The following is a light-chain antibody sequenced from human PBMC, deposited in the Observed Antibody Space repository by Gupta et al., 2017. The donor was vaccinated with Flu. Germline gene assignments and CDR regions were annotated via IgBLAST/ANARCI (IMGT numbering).Light chain of an antibody. CDR1: SGVVGGYNY. V-gene: IGLV2-8*01. Sequence: FTIACTGTSGVVGGYNYVSRYQQPPAKAPKLMIYEVSRGPSGVPDRFSASKSGSTASLTVSGLQAEDEDDYYCGSYEDGRYVFGTGTKVTVL. J-gene: IGLJ1*01. CDR2: EVS. CDR3: GSYEDGRYV.